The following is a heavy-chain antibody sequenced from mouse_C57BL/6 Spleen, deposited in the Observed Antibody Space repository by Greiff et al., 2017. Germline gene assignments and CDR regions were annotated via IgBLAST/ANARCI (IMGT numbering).Heavy chain of an antibody. V-gene: IGHV1-55*01. Sequence: QVQLQQPGAELVKPGASVKMSCKASGYTFTSYWITWVKQRPGQGLEWIGDIYPGSGSTNYNEKFKGKATLTVDTSSSTAYMQLSSLTSEDSAVYYCARSPYNYYYGSSYGAMDYWGQGTSVTVSS. CDR2: IYPGSGST. CDR1: GYTFTSYW. J-gene: IGHJ4*01. D-gene: IGHD1-1*01. CDR3: ARSPYNYYYGSSYGAMDY.